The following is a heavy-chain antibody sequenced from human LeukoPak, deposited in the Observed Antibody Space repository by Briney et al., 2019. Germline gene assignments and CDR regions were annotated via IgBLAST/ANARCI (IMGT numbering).Heavy chain of an antibody. Sequence: ASVKVSCKASGGTFSSYAISWVRQAPGQGLEWMGGIIPILGTANYAQKFQGRVTITADKSTSTAYMELSSLRSEDTAVYYCARGGYSSSWLGYYFDYWGQGTLVTVSS. V-gene: IGHV1-69*10. D-gene: IGHD6-13*01. CDR3: ARGGYSSSWLGYYFDY. CDR2: IIPILGTA. CDR1: GGTFSSYA. J-gene: IGHJ4*02.